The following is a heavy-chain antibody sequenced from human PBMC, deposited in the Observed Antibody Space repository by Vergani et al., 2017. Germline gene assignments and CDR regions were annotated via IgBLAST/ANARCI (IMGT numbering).Heavy chain of an antibody. CDR2: ISGRGGST. J-gene: IGHJ4*02. D-gene: IGHD2-15*01. CDR3: AKDIVVVVASTFDY. Sequence: EVQLLESGGGLVQPGGSLRLSCAASGFTFSSYAMSWVRQAPGKGVEWVSAISGRGGSTYYADSVKRRFTFSRDNSKNTLYLQMNSLRAEDTAVYYCAKDIVVVVASTFDYWGQGTLVTVSS. CDR1: GFTFSSYA. V-gene: IGHV3-23*01.